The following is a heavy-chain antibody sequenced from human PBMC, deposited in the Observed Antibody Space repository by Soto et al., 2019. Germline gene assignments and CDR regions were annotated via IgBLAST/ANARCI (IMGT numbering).Heavy chain of an antibody. Sequence: PSETLSLTCTVSGYSVTSGSYWGWFRQPPEKGLEWIGSVYLSGHTYHNPSLMSRVTISIDTSKNQFSLKLTSVTAADTAVYYCARARIVVSGTIVDFWGPGTPVTLSS. V-gene: IGHV4-38-2*02. J-gene: IGHJ4*02. CDR3: ARARIVVSGTIVDF. D-gene: IGHD1-7*01. CDR2: VYLSGHT. CDR1: GYSVTSGSY.